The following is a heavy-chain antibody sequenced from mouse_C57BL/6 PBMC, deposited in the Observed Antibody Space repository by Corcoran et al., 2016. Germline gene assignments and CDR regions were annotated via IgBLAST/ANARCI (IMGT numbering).Heavy chain of an antibody. CDR1: GFTFSSYA. D-gene: IGHD2-13*01. V-gene: IGHV5-6-3*01. J-gene: IGHJ1*01. Sequence: EVQLLESGGGLVQPGGSLRLSCAASGFTFSSYAMSWVRQAPGKGLEWVSAISGSGGSTYYADSVKGRFTISRDNSKNTLYLQMNSLRAEDTAVYYCAKDDYGDYGPTRGLRYYYYYGMDVWGQGTTVTVSS. CDR2: ISGSGGST. CDR3: AKDDYGDYGPTRGLRYYYYYGMDV.